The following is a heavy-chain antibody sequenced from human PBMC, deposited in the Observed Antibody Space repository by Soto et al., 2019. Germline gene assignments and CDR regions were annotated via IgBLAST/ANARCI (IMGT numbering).Heavy chain of an antibody. J-gene: IGHJ4*02. CDR1: GGSISSSNW. Sequence: SETLSLTCAVSGGSISSSNWWSWVRQPPGKGLEWIGEIYHSGSTNYNPSLKSRVTISVDKSKNQFSLKLSSVTAADTAVYYCVCYGFFGAFDYWGQGTLVTVSS. D-gene: IGHD5-18*01. CDR2: IYHSGST. CDR3: VCYGFFGAFDY. V-gene: IGHV4-4*02.